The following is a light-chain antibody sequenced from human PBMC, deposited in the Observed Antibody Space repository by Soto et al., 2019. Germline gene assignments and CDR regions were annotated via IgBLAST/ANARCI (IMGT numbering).Light chain of an antibody. J-gene: IGLJ1*01. Sequence: QSVLTQPASVSGSPGQSITISCTGTSSDVGGYNYVSWYQQHPGKAPKLMIYEVSNRPSGVSNRFSGSKSGNTASLTISGLQAEDEADYYCSSFTSNRIYVFGPGTKGTVL. V-gene: IGLV2-14*01. CDR3: SSFTSNRIYV. CDR1: SSDVGGYNY. CDR2: EVS.